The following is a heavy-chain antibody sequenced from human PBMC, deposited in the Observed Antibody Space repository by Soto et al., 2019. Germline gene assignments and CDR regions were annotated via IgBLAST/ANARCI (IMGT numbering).Heavy chain of an antibody. D-gene: IGHD6-19*01. CDR2: IYHSGTT. CDR1: GGSISSSNY. V-gene: IGHV4-4*02. J-gene: IGHJ6*02. CDR3: ARSIYSSVWVPYGLDV. Sequence: PXXTLSLDCAVSGGSISSSNYWSWVRQLPGMGLEWIGEIYHSGTTHYNPSLKSRVIISVDKSKNQFSLNLNSVTDAHTAVYYCARSIYSSVWVPYGLDVWGQGTTVTVSS.